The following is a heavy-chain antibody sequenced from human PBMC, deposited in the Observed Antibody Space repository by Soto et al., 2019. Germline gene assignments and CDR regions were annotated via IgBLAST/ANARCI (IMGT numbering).Heavy chain of an antibody. D-gene: IGHD3-10*01. CDR2: VTHDGTER. V-gene: IGHV3-30*03. J-gene: IGHJ4*02. Sequence: QVQLVASGGGVVQPGRSLSLSCAASGFTLSGHGLHWVRQAPGKGLEWVAVVTHDGTERHYPDSVKGRFTITRDISKNTFHLQMNSLRVEVTAMYYCAREKNSGYYRTVDYWGQGTLVTVSS. CDR1: GFTLSGHG. CDR3: AREKNSGYYRTVDY.